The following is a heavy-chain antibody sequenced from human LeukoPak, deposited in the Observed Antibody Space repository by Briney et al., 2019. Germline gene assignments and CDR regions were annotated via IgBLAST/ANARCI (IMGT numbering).Heavy chain of an antibody. CDR3: ARDQDSSSSFDY. J-gene: IGHJ4*02. CDR1: GGTFSSYA. Sequence: SVKVSCKASGGTFSSYAISWVRQAPGQGLEWMGRIIPILGIANYAQKFQGRVTITADKSTSTAYMELSSLRSEDTAVYYCARDQDSSSSFDYWGQGTLVTVSS. V-gene: IGHV1-69*04. D-gene: IGHD6-6*01. CDR2: IIPILGIA.